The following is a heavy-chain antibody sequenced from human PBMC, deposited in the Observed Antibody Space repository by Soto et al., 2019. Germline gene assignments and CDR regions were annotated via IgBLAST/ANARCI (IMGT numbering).Heavy chain of an antibody. CDR3: ERHEVHSSGFTDY. CDR2: IYYSGST. V-gene: IGHV4-39*01. J-gene: IGHJ4*02. D-gene: IGHD6-19*01. Sequence: SSETLALTCTVCGGSISSRSYYGGWIRQPPGKGLEWIGSIYYSGSTYYNPSLKRRVTISVDTSKNQFSLKLSSVTAADTAVYYCERHEVHSSGFTDYWGQGTLVTVSS. CDR1: GGSISSRSYY.